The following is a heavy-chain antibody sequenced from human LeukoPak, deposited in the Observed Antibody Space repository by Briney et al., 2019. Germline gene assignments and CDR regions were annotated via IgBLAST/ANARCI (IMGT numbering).Heavy chain of an antibody. CDR2: IVWDEDK. Sequence: SGPTLVNPTQTLTLTCTFSGFSARTGGKCVSGIRQPPGKALEWLTRIVWDEDKYYSTSLKTRLTISKDTSKNHVVLTITNMDPVDTATYYCARSTAATPEGFDIWGQGTMVTVSS. V-gene: IGHV2-70*11. D-gene: IGHD6-13*01. CDR1: GFSARTGGKC. CDR3: ARSTAATPEGFDI. J-gene: IGHJ3*02.